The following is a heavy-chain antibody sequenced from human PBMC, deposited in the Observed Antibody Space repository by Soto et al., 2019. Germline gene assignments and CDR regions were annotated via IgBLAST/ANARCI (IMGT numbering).Heavy chain of an antibody. CDR3: AKEDHAAMVVTTFDY. J-gene: IGHJ4*02. CDR1: GFTFSNYA. V-gene: IGHV3-23*01. Sequence: EVQLLESGGGLVQPGGSLRLSCAVSGFTFSNYAMSWVRQAPGRGLEWVSAIRHSGDTTYYIDSVKGRFTISRDNSKNTLYLQMNSLRAEDTAVYYCAKEDHAAMVVTTFDYWGQGALVTVSS. CDR2: IRHSGDTT. D-gene: IGHD2-21*02.